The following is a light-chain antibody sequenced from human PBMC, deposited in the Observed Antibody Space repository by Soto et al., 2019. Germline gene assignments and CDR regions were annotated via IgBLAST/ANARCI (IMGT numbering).Light chain of an antibody. CDR3: ATWDNSLSVVL. Sequence: QSVLTQPPSVSAAPGQKVTISCSGSTSNIGSNHVSWYQQIPETAPKLLIYDNNERPSGIPDRFSGSKSGTSANLGITGLQTGDEADYYCATWDNSLSVVLFGGGTKLTVL. V-gene: IGLV1-51*01. CDR2: DNN. J-gene: IGLJ2*01. CDR1: TSNIGSNH.